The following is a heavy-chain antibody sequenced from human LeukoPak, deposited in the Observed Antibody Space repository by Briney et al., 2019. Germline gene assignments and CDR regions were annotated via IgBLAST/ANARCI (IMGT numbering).Heavy chain of an antibody. CDR3: ASSSSWSDYYFDY. CDR1: GYTFTGYY. J-gene: IGHJ4*02. D-gene: IGHD6-13*01. V-gene: IGHV1-2*02. Sequence: ASVKVSCKASGYTFTGYYMHWVRQAPGQGLEWMGWINPNSGGTNYAQKFQGRVTMTRDTSISTAYMELSSLRSEDTAVYYCASSSSWSDYYFDYWGQGTLVTVSS. CDR2: INPNSGGT.